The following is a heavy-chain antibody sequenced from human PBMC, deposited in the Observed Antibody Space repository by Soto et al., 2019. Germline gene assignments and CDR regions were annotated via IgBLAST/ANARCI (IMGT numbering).Heavy chain of an antibody. CDR1: GFTFRDYY. CDR2: ISSSCSTT. Sequence: QVQLVESGGGLVKPGGSLRLSCAGSGFTFRDYYMGWIRQAPGKGLEWVSYISSSCSTTYYAASVKGRFTISRDNAKNSLYLQMTSLRAEDTAIYYCVRDKYSIYVIYFDPWGQGTLVNVAS. J-gene: IGHJ5*02. D-gene: IGHD4-4*01. V-gene: IGHV3-11*01. CDR3: VRDKYSIYVIYFDP.